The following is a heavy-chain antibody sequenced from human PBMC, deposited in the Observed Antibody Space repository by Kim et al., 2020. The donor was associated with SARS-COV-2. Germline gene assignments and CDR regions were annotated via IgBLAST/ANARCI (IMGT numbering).Heavy chain of an antibody. CDR3: ARWGRGDYASGSLWRGFYFED. D-gene: IGHD3-10*01. CDR1: GTSISSSC. V-gene: IGHV4-59*01. CDR2: LYYSGSSGSS. J-gene: IGHJ4*02. Sequence: SETLSLTCSVSGTSISSSCWSWIRQPPGKGLEWIGNLYYSGSSGSSNYNPSLKSRVTISVDTSKNQFSLKLSSVTAVDTAVYYCARWGRGDYASGSLWRGFYFEDWGQGTLVTASS.